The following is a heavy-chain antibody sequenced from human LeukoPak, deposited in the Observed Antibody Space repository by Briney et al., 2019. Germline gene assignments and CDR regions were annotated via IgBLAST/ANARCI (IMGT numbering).Heavy chain of an antibody. V-gene: IGHV3-23*05. J-gene: IGHJ6*02. CDR2: ITNTGGVT. CDR1: GFTFSTYA. Sequence: GGSLRLSCAASGFTFSTYAMSWVRQAPGKGLEWVSGITNTGGVTLYADSVKGRLTVSRDNSKNTLYLHMNSLRADDTAVYYCAKAAGYSYGFYFYGMDVWGQGITVTVSS. CDR3: AKAAGYSYGFYFYGMDV. D-gene: IGHD5-18*01.